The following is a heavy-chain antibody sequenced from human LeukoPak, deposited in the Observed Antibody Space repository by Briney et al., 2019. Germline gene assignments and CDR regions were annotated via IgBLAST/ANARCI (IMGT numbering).Heavy chain of an antibody. CDR1: GFTFVSYW. CDR2: INGYGSST. V-gene: IGHV3-74*01. J-gene: IGHJ4*02. D-gene: IGHD5-18*01. Sequence: GGSLRLSCAASGFTFVSYWMHWVRQAPGKGLEWVSRINGYGSSTDFADSVKGRFTISRDNAKNTLYLQMNSLRAEDTAVYYCARDAPGNTALHYWGQGTLVTVSS. CDR3: ARDAPGNTALHY.